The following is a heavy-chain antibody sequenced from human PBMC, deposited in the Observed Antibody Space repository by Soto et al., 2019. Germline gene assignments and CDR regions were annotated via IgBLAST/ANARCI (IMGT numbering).Heavy chain of an antibody. Sequence: GESLKISCKGSGYSFTTYWISWVRQMPGKGLEWMGRIDPSDSYTNYSPSFQGHVTISADKSISTAYLQWSSLKASDTAMYYCAWLGIAAAGNPGPWGQGTLVTVSS. CDR1: GYSFTTYW. D-gene: IGHD6-13*01. J-gene: IGHJ5*02. V-gene: IGHV5-10-1*01. CDR3: AWLGIAAAGNPGP. CDR2: IDPSDSYT.